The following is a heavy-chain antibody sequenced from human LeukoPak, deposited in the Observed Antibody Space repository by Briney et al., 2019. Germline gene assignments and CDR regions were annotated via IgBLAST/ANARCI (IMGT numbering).Heavy chain of an antibody. J-gene: IGHJ6*03. CDR2: IKQDGSEK. V-gene: IGHV3-7*01. D-gene: IGHD1-1*01. CDR1: GFTFSSYW. CDR3: ARDPYNGAYSEGYYYYYMDV. Sequence: GGSLRLSCAASGFTFSSYWMSWVRQAPGKGLEWVANIKQDGSEKYYVDSVKGRFIISRDNAKNSLYLQMNSLRVEDTAIYYCARDPYNGAYSEGYYYYYMDVWGKGTTVTVSS.